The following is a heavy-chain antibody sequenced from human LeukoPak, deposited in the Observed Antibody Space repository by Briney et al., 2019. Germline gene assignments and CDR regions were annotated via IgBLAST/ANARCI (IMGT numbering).Heavy chain of an antibody. CDR2: MQYSGNT. CDR1: GGSISSSGNY. D-gene: IGHD5-18*01. Sequence: KPSETLSLTCTVSGGSISSSGNYWGWIRQPPGKGLEWIGRMQYSGNTYYNPSLKSRVTISEDRSKNQFSLKLRSVTAADTAVYYCARRYSHGAFDIWGQGTMVTVSS. V-gene: IGHV4-39*01. CDR3: ARRYSHGAFDI. J-gene: IGHJ3*02.